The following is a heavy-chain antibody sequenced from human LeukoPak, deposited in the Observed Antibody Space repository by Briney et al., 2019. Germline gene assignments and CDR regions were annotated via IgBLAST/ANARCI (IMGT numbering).Heavy chain of an antibody. J-gene: IGHJ3*02. CDR2: ISYDGSNK. Sequence: PGRSLRLSCAASGFTFSSYGMNWVRQAPGKGLEWVAVISYDGSNKYYADSVKGRFTISRDNAKNALYLQMNSLRAEDTAVYYCVAGGFQYTFDIWGQGTRVTVSS. CDR3: VAGGFQYTFDI. V-gene: IGHV3-30*03. CDR1: GFTFSSYG. D-gene: IGHD5-12*01.